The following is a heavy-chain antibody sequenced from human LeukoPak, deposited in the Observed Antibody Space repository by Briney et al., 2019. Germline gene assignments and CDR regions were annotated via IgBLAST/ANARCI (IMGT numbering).Heavy chain of an antibody. CDR2: ISWDGGST. D-gene: IGHD2-15*01. Sequence: PGGSLRLSCAATGFTFDDYTMHWVRQAPGKGLEWVSLISWDGGSTYYADSVKGRFTISRDNSKNSLYLQMNSLRTEDTALYYCAKVVAGWNYFDYWGQGTLVTVSS. J-gene: IGHJ4*02. CDR3: AKVVAGWNYFDY. V-gene: IGHV3-43*01. CDR1: GFTFDDYT.